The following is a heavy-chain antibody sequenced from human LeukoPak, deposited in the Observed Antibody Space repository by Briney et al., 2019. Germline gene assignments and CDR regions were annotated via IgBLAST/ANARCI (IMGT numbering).Heavy chain of an antibody. D-gene: IGHD6-19*01. CDR3: AKDARRSSGWYFFDH. J-gene: IGHJ4*02. CDR1: GFTFSNLA. V-gene: IGHV3-23*01. CDR2: ISDSGGTT. Sequence: GGSLRLSCVASGFTFSNLAMGWVRQAPGKGLEWVSVISDSGGTTYYADSVKGRFTISRDNSRDTLYLQMNSLRVEDTAVYYCAKDARRSSGWYFFDHWGQGTLVTVSS.